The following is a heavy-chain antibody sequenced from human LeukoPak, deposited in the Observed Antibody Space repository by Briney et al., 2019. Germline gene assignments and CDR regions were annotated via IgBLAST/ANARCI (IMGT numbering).Heavy chain of an antibody. J-gene: IGHJ4*02. V-gene: IGHV4-34*01. Sequence: SETLSLTCAVYGGSFSGYYWNWIRQSPGKGLEWIGEIYHSGSTNYNPSLKSRVTISVDKSKNQFSLKLSSVTAADTAVYYCARAVDSGYDIAFDYWGQGTLVTVSS. CDR2: IYHSGST. CDR3: ARAVDSGYDIAFDY. D-gene: IGHD5-12*01. CDR1: GGSFSGYY.